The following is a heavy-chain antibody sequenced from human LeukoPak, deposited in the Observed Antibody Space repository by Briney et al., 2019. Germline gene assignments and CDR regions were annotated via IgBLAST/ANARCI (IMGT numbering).Heavy chain of an antibody. D-gene: IGHD5-24*01. Sequence: GGSLRLSCEASGLIFSKNVMNWVRQAPGKGLEWVSSIRGNGDVTYYADSVKGRFTISRDNSKNMLFLQMNDLTREDTAIFYCTRRGGSDGWGAFDVWGQGTMVTVSS. CDR1: GLIFSKNV. V-gene: IGHV3-23*01. CDR3: TRRGGSDGWGAFDV. CDR2: IRGNGDVT. J-gene: IGHJ3*01.